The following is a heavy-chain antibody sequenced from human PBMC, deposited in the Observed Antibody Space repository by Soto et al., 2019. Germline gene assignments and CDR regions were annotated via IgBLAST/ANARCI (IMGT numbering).Heavy chain of an antibody. V-gene: IGHV5-51*01. D-gene: IGHD3-10*01. CDR2: IYPGDSDT. CDR1: GYSFTSYW. CDR3: ARQGFYGSGRRSSNFDY. Sequence: PGESLRISCKGSGYSFTSYWIGWVRQMPGKGLEWMGIIYPGDSDTRYSPSFQGQVTISADKSISTAYLQWSSLKASDTAMYYCARQGFYGSGRRSSNFDYWGQGTLVTGSS. J-gene: IGHJ4*02.